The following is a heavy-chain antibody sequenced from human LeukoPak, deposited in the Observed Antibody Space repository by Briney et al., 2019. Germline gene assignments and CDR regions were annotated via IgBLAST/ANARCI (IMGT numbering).Heavy chain of an antibody. CDR3: ARDESITWDPPFDY. CDR1: GGSISGYY. Sequence: SETLSLTCTVSGGSISGYYWSWIRQPAGKGLEWIGRMTTSGSSHYNPSLRSRITLSVDTSANQFSLKLSSVTAADTAVYYCARDESITWDPPFDYWGQGTLVTASS. CDR2: MTTSGSS. V-gene: IGHV4-4*07. J-gene: IGHJ4*02. D-gene: IGHD1-26*01.